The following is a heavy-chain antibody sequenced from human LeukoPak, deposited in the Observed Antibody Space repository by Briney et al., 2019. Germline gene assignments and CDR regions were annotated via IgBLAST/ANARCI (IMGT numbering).Heavy chain of an antibody. J-gene: IGHJ4*02. CDR3: ARVRNSGCDY. CDR1: GASIRNTSFY. D-gene: IGHD6-19*01. CDR2: IYSSGTT. Sequence: SETLSLTCAVSGASIRNTSFYWGWIRQPPGKGLQWIASIYSSGTTYYNPSIKSRITLFVDTSKNQFSLKLSSVTAADTAVYYCARVRNSGCDYWGQGTLVTVSS. V-gene: IGHV4-39*01.